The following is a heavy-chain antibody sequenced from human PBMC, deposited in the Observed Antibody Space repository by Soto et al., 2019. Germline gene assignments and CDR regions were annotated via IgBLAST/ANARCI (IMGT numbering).Heavy chain of an antibody. CDR3: VRDRGYTGYDLQY. Sequence: EVQLVESGGGLVQPGGSLRLSCAASGFHFSSYAMNWVRQAPGKGLEWVSYINSGSSTIYYADSAKGRFTISRDNAKNSLYLQMNSLRDEVTAVYFCVRDRGYTGYDLQYWGQGALVAVSS. D-gene: IGHD5-12*01. CDR1: GFHFSSYA. V-gene: IGHV3-48*02. J-gene: IGHJ4*02. CDR2: INSGSSTI.